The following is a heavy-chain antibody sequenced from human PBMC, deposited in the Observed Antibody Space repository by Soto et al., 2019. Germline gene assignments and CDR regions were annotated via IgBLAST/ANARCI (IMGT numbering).Heavy chain of an antibody. CDR3: AKDRQYPRDYFHY. J-gene: IGHJ4*02. D-gene: IGHD4-4*01. Sequence: GGSLSLSCGVAEFTLTINCVSWVRQAPGKGLEWVSAISPNGQGIWYADSVKGRFTISRDISRNTVFLQMDSLRAEDTAVYYCAKDRQYPRDYFHYWGQGPLVTVSS. CDR1: EFTLTINC. CDR2: ISPNGQGI. V-gene: IGHV3-23*01.